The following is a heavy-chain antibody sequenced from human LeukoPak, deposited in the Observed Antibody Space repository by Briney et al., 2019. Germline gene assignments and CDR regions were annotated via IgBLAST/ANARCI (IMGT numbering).Heavy chain of an antibody. Sequence: SETLSLTCTVSDGSISSYYWSWIRQPPGKGLEWIGYIYYSGSTNYNPSLKRRVTMSVDPSTNQFFLKLTSVTAADTAVYYCARDPDGYKFFDYWGRGSPVTVSS. CDR2: IYYSGST. CDR3: ARDPDGYKFFDY. J-gene: IGHJ4*02. CDR1: DGSISSYY. V-gene: IGHV4-59*01. D-gene: IGHD5-24*01.